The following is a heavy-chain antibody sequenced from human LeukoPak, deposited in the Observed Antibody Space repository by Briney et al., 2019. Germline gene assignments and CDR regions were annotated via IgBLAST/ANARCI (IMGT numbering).Heavy chain of an antibody. CDR2: INPSGGDT. CDR3: AREVMDNLRFDY. V-gene: IGHV1-46*01. Sequence: ASVKVSCKASGYAFTSYYMHWVRQAPGQGLEWMGIINPSGGDTSYAQKFQGRLTMTRDTSTNTVYMELTSLRSEDTAVYYCAREVMDNLRFDYWGQGTLVTVSS. D-gene: IGHD1-14*01. J-gene: IGHJ4*02. CDR1: GYAFTSYY.